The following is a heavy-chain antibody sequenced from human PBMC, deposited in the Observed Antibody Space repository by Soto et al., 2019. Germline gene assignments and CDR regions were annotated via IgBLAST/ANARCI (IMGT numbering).Heavy chain of an antibody. V-gene: IGHV4-59*01. D-gene: IGHD6-19*01. Sequence: QVHLQESGPGLVKPSETLSLICTVSGGSISTDYWSWLRQSPGKGLEWIGDIYYSGSTKYNPSLKSRVMISLDKAKNQFSLKLTSLNAADSAVYYCARTRGSGWSFDYCGQGTLGTVS. CDR3: ARTRGSGWSFDY. J-gene: IGHJ4*02. CDR2: IYYSGST. CDR1: GGSISTDY.